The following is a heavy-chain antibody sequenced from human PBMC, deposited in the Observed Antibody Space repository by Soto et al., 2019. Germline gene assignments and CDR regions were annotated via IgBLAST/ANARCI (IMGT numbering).Heavy chain of an antibody. CDR1: GFTFRNNA. D-gene: IGHD3-9*01. Sequence: PGGSLRLSCAASGFTFRNNAFSWVRQAPGKGLEWVSSISGSDGSTYYADSVKGRFTISRDNSKNTLYLQMNSLRAEDTAVYYCAKTDGTLTGYYPSYYYYGMDVWGQGTTVTVSS. V-gene: IGHV3-23*01. J-gene: IGHJ6*02. CDR2: ISGSDGST. CDR3: AKTDGTLTGYYPSYYYYGMDV.